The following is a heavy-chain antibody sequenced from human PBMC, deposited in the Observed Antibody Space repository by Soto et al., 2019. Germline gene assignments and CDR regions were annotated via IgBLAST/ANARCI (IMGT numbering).Heavy chain of an antibody. Sequence: SETLSLTCGVSGGSISSGGYSWTWIRQPPGKGLEWIGYIYYGGDSYYSPSLKSRVTMSVDRSRNQFSLKLNSVTAADTAVYYCARGVVYYCNSASCYGAGFDYWGQGTLVTVSS. CDR3: ARGVVYYCNSASCYGAGFDY. CDR1: GGSISSGGYS. D-gene: IGHD2-2*01. CDR2: IYYGGDS. J-gene: IGHJ4*02. V-gene: IGHV4-30-2*01.